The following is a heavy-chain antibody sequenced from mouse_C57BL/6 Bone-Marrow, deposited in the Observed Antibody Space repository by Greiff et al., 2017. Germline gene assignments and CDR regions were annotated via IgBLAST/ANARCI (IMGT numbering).Heavy chain of an antibody. CDR2: IDPSDSCT. Sequence: QVQLQQPGAELVRPGTSVTLSCKASGYTFTSYWMHWVKQRPGQGLEWIGVIDPSDSCTNYNHKFTGKATLTVDTSTSTAYMQIRSLTAEDSAVYDGARRCYYGSSSNWYFDDGGTGTTVTVAS. CDR3: ARRCYYGSSSNWYFDD. CDR1: GYTFTSYW. J-gene: IGHJ1*03. V-gene: IGHV1-59*01. D-gene: IGHD1-1*01.